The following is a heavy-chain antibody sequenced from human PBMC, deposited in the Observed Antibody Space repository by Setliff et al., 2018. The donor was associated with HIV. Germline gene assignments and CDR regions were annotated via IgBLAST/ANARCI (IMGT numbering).Heavy chain of an antibody. CDR1: GGSTSRSF. Sequence: SETLSLTCTVSGGSTSRSFWYWIRQTPGKGLEWIGDVYDTGDTNYNPSLKSRVTISIETSKNQFSLNLTSVTAADTAVYYCARTMLRKPGFDPWGQGTLVTVSS. V-gene: IGHV4-59*01. D-gene: IGHD2-15*01. J-gene: IGHJ5*02. CDR2: VYDTGDT. CDR3: ARTMLRKPGFDP.